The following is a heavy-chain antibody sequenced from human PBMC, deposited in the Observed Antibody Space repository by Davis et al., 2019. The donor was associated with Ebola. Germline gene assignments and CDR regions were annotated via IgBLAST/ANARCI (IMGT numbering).Heavy chain of an antibody. CDR2: INPSGGST. Sequence: ASVKVSCKASGYTFTSYYMHWVRQAPGQGLEWMGIINPSGGSTSYAQKFQGRVTMTRDTSTSTVYMELSSLRSEDTAVYYCARGSGLAASVTYYYYHMDVWGQGTTVTVSS. CDR3: ARGSGLAASVTYYYYHMDV. V-gene: IGHV1-46*01. CDR1: GYTFTSYY. J-gene: IGHJ6*02. D-gene: IGHD6-25*01.